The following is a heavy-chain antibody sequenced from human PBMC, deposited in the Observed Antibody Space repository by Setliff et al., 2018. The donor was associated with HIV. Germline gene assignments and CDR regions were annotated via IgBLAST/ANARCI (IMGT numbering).Heavy chain of an antibody. CDR3: ARHPDSGFYYSPLLNNWYFDL. CDR2: ISTSGST. CDR1: GASISTYS. V-gene: IGHV4-4*09. J-gene: IGHJ2*01. Sequence: PSETLSLTCIVSGASISTYSRNWIRQSPGKGLECIGYISTSGSTNYNPSLKSRVTISLDTSKNQFSLKLTSVTAADTAVYYCARHPDSGFYYSPLLNNWYFDLWGPGTLVTVS. D-gene: IGHD3-22*01.